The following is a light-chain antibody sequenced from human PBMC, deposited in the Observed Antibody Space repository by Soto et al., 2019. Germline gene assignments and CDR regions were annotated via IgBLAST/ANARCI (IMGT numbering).Light chain of an antibody. CDR1: QSVSSSY. V-gene: IGKV3-20*01. J-gene: IGKJ1*01. Sequence: EIVLTHSPDTLSVSPGERATLSCRASQSVSSSYLAWYQQKPGRAPRLLIYGASSRATGIPDRFSGSGSGTDFTLTISCLQSEDFATYYCQQYYSYPQTFCQGSKVDVK. CDR2: GAS. CDR3: QQYYSYPQT.